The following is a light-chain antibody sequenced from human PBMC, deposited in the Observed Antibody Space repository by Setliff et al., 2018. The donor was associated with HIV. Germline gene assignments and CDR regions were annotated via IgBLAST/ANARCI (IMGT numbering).Light chain of an antibody. CDR2: GVN. CDR1: STDIGGYNF. V-gene: IGLV2-23*02. Sequence: QSALTQPASVSGSPGQSITISCTGTSTDIGGYNFVSWYQQHPGKAPKVMIYGVNNRPSGVSYRFSGSKSGNTASLTISGLQAEDEADYYCCSFAGSSTFYVFGTGTKVTVL. J-gene: IGLJ1*01. CDR3: CSFAGSSTFYV.